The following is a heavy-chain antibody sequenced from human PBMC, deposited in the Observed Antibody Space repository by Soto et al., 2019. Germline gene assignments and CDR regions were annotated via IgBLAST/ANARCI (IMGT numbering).Heavy chain of an antibody. J-gene: IGHJ4*02. D-gene: IGHD3-10*01. V-gene: IGHV3-21*01. CDR2: ISSSSSYI. CDR1: GFTFSSYS. Sequence: EVQLVESGGGLVKPGGSLRLSCAASGFTFSSYSMNWVRQAPGKGLEWVSSISSSSSYIYYADSVKGRFTISRDNPKHSLYLQMNSLRAEDTAVYYCARDLTMVRGVIIRKYYFDYWGQGTLVTVSS. CDR3: ARDLTMVRGVIIRKYYFDY.